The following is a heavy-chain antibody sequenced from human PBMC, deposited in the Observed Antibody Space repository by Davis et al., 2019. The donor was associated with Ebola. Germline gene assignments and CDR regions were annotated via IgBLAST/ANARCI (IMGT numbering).Heavy chain of an antibody. D-gene: IGHD2-8*01. CDR1: GGSISSSPYY. V-gene: IGHV4-39*02. Sequence: SETLSLTCTVSGGSISSSPYYWGWIRQPPRKGLEWIGSIHRRGSTYYNPSLQSRVTISVDTSKNQFSLRLKSVTAADTAMYYCARDYVYWGQGILVTVSS. CDR2: IHRRGST. CDR3: ARDYVY. J-gene: IGHJ4*02.